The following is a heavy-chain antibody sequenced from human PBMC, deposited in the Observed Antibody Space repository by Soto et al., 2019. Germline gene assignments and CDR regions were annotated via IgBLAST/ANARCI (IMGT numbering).Heavy chain of an antibody. CDR1: GGSISSYY. Sequence: SETLSLTCTVSGGSISSYYWSWIRQPPGKGLEWIGYIYYSGSTNYNPSLKSRVTISVDTSKNQFSLKLSSVTAADTAVYYCARSYCSGGSCYGYWGQGTLVTVSS. V-gene: IGHV4-59*01. D-gene: IGHD2-15*01. CDR3: ARSYCSGGSCYGY. J-gene: IGHJ4*02. CDR2: IYYSGST.